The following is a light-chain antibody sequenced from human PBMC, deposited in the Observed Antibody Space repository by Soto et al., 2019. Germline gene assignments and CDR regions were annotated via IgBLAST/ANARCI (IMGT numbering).Light chain of an antibody. CDR2: GAS. Sequence: PGNRATLSCRASQSISSGYLAWYQQKPGQAPRLLIYGASSRATGVPDRFGGSGSGTDFTLTISRLEPEDFAVYFCQQYDRSPWTFGQGTKVDIK. CDR3: QQYDRSPWT. CDR1: QSISSGY. V-gene: IGKV3-20*01. J-gene: IGKJ1*01.